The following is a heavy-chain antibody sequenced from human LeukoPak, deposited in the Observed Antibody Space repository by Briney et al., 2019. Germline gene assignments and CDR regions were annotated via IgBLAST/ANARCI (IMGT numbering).Heavy chain of an antibody. CDR1: GFTFSSYS. CDR3: ARDPPYSYVLDAFDI. CDR2: IGYSSSYI. J-gene: IGHJ3*02. Sequence: GGSLRLSCAASGFTFSSYSMNWVRQAPGKGLEWVSSIGYSSSYIYYADSVKGRFTISRDNAKNSLYLQMNSLRAEDTAVYYRARDPPYSYVLDAFDIWGQGTMVTVSS. D-gene: IGHD5-18*01. V-gene: IGHV3-21*01.